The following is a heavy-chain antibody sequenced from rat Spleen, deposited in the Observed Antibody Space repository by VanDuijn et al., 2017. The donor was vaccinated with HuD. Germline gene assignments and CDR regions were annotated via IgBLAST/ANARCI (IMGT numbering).Heavy chain of an antibody. J-gene: IGHJ4*01. CDR1: GLSLTSNS. CDR3: ARENYWGQGVMVTVSSDA. D-gene: IGHD1-10*01. CDR2: MRFDGDT. V-gene: IGHV2-47*01. Sequence: QVQLKESGPGLVQPSQTLSLTCTVSGLSLTSNSVSWIRQPPGKGLEWMGRMRFDGDTRYNSALKSRLRISRDTSKSQVFLKMSSLQTEDTATYYCARENYWGQGVMVTVSSDAWGQGASVTVSS.